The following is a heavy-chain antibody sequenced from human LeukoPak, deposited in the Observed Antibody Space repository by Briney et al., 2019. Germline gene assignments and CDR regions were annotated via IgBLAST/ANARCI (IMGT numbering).Heavy chain of an antibody. Sequence: SETLSLTCTVSGGSISNYYWSWIRQPAGKGLEWIGRIYSSGSTHYNPSLKSRVTMSVDTSKNQFSLKLSSVTAADTAVYYCARDPVRPSGAFDIWGQGTMVTVSS. CDR2: IYSSGST. CDR3: ARDPVRPSGAFDI. V-gene: IGHV4-4*07. J-gene: IGHJ3*02. CDR1: GGSISNYY.